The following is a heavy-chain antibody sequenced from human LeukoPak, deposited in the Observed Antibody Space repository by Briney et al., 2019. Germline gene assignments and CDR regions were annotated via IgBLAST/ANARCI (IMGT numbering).Heavy chain of an antibody. CDR1: GFTFSSYG. Sequence: GGSLRLSCAASGFTFSSYGMHWVRQAPGKGLEWVAFIRYDGSNKYYADSVKGRFTISRDNSKNILYLQMNNLRGADTAIYYCAKGVVDQWGQGTLVTVSS. CDR3: AKGVVDQ. CDR2: IRYDGSNK. V-gene: IGHV3-30*02. D-gene: IGHD2-15*01. J-gene: IGHJ4*02.